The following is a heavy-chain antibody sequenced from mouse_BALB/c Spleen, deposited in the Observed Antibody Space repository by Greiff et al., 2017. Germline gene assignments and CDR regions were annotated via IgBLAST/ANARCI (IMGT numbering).Heavy chain of an antibody. CDR3: ARSGYYGSRGFDY. V-gene: IGHV14-3*02. D-gene: IGHD1-1*01. CDR1: GFNIKDTY. J-gene: IGHJ2*01. CDR2: IDPANGNT. Sequence: EVQLQESGAELVKPGASVKLSCTASGFNIKDTYMHWVKQRPEQGLEWIGRIDPANGNTKYDPKFQGKATITADTSSNTAYLQLSSLTSEDTAVYYCARSGYYGSRGFDYWGQGTTLTVSS.